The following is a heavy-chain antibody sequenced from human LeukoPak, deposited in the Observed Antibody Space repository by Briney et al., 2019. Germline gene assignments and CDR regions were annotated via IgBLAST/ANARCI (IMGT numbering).Heavy chain of an antibody. CDR1: GFTPSTYS. D-gene: IGHD3-10*01. CDR2: ISSSSDNI. J-gene: IGHJ4*02. Sequence: GGSLRLSCEGSGFTPSTYSIHWVRQAPGKGLEWVSLISSSSDNINYAASVKGRLTISRDNAKNSVHLQMTSLRAEDTAVYYCTRGTGPGSYLIDYWGQGTLVTVSS. V-gene: IGHV3-48*01. CDR3: TRGTGPGSYLIDY.